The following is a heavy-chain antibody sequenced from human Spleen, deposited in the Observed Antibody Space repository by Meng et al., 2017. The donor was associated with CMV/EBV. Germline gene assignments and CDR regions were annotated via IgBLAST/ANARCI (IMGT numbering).Heavy chain of an antibody. CDR1: GYTFTDYY. CDR2: INPETGDA. V-gene: IGHV1-2*02. Sequence: ASVKVSCKASGYTFTDYYIHWVRQAPGQGLEWMGWINPETGDANYAQKFQGRVTMTRDTFITTAYMEVSRLTSDDTAVYYCARERYLVPAASPDYYYYGMDVWGQGTTVPVSS. CDR3: ARERYLVPAASPDYYYYGMDV. J-gene: IGHJ6*02. D-gene: IGHD2-2*01.